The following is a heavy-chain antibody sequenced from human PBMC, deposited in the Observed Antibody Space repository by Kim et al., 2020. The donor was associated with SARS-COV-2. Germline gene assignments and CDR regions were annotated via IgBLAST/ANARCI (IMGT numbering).Heavy chain of an antibody. Sequence: NYAQKLQGRVTMTTDTSTSTAYMELRSLRSDDTAVYYCARINPKLRSLDYWGQGTLVTVSS. J-gene: IGHJ4*02. V-gene: IGHV1-18*01. D-gene: IGHD3-3*01. CDR3: ARINPKLRSLDY.